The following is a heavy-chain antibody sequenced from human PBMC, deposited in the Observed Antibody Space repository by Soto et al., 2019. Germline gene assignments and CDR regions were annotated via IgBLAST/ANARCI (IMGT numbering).Heavy chain of an antibody. CDR2: INPSGGST. Sequence: ASVKVSCKTSGDTLRSYGFIWVRQAPGQGLEWMGIINPSGGSTSYAQKFQGRVTMTRDTSTSTVYMELSSLRSEDTAVYYCARDLLGGGGELSRAHYYYYGMDVWGQGTTVTVSS. J-gene: IGHJ6*02. CDR3: ARDLLGGGGELSRAHYYYYGMDV. V-gene: IGHV1-46*01. D-gene: IGHD3-16*01. CDR1: GDTLRSYG.